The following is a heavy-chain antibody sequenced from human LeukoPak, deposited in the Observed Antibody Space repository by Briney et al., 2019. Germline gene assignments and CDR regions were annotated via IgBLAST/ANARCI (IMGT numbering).Heavy chain of an antibody. D-gene: IGHD6-19*01. CDR2: ISSSSSYI. J-gene: IGHJ4*02. Sequence: GGSLRLSCAASGFTFSSYSMNWVRQDPGKGLEWVSSISSSSSYIYYADSVKGRFTISRDNAKNSLYLQMNSLRAEDTAVYYCARDGSSGWTGVDYWGQGTLVTVSS. V-gene: IGHV3-21*01. CDR3: ARDGSSGWTGVDY. CDR1: GFTFSSYS.